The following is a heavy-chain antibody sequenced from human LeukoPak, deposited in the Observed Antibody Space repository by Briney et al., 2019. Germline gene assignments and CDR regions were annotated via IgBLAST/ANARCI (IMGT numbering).Heavy chain of an antibody. D-gene: IGHD3-10*01. J-gene: IGHJ4*02. CDR3: AKARLVRGVIMTPFYFDY. CDR1: GFIFSSYA. CDR2: VTGSGDST. V-gene: IGHV3-23*01. Sequence: PGGSLRLSCAASGFIFSSYAMSWVRQAPGKGLEWVSDVTGSGDSTYYADSVKGRFTVSRDNSKNTLYLRMNSLRAEDTAVYYCAKARLVRGVIMTPFYFDYWGQGTLVTLSS.